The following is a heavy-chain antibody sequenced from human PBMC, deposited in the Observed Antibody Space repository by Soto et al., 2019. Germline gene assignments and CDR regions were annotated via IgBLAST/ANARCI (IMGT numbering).Heavy chain of an antibody. CDR2: ISYDGSNK. V-gene: IGHV3-30*18. D-gene: IGHD3-16*01. CDR1: GFTFSSYG. Sequence: QVQLVESGGGVVQPGRSLRLSCAASGFTFSSYGMHWVRQAPGKGLEWVAVISYDGSNKYYADSVKGRFTISRDNSKNTLYLQMNSLRAEDTAVYYCAKDRGGAGADWFDPWGQGTLVTVSS. CDR3: AKDRGGAGADWFDP. J-gene: IGHJ5*02.